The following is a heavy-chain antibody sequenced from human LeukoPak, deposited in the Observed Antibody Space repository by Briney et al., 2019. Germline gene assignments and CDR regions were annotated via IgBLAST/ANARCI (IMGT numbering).Heavy chain of an antibody. CDR2: IYYSGST. D-gene: IGHD5-18*01. CDR3: ARFATGLWAD. V-gene: IGHV4-39*01. Sequence: SETLSLTCTVSGGSISSSSYYWGWIRQPPGKGLEWIGSIYYSGSTYYNPSLKSRVTISVDTSKNQFSLKLSSVTAADTAVYYCARFATGLWADWGQGTLVTVSS. J-gene: IGHJ4*02. CDR1: GGSISSSSYY.